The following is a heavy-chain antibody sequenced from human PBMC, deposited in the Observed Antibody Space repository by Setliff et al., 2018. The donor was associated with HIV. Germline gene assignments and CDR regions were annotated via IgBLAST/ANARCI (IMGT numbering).Heavy chain of an antibody. CDR3: ARGLGEMGTKIGNYFDY. D-gene: IGHD1-1*01. J-gene: IGHJ4*02. CDR1: GGSLSGYY. V-gene: IGHV4-34*01. Sequence: SETLSLTCAVYGGSLSGYYWSRLRQPPGKGLEWLGEINHSRTTNYNASLNRRVTISVDTSKNQFSLKLGSVTAADTAMYYCARGLGEMGTKIGNYFDYWGQGTLVTVSS. CDR2: INHSRTT.